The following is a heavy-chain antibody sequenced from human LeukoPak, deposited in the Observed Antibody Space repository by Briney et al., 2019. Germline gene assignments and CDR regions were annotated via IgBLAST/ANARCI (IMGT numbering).Heavy chain of an antibody. CDR1: GGTFSSYA. CDR3: ARLGDYGDYDSDY. V-gene: IGHV1-69*05. Sequence: SVKVSCKASGGTFSSYAISWVRQAPGQGLEWMGGIIPIFGTANYAQKFQGRVTITTDESTITAYMELSSLRSEDTAVYYCARLGDYGDYDSDYWGQGTLVTVSS. D-gene: IGHD4-17*01. J-gene: IGHJ4*02. CDR2: IIPIFGTA.